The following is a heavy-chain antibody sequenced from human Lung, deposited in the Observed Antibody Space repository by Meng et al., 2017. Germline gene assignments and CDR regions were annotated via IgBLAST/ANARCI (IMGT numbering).Heavy chain of an antibody. CDR1: GGSFSAYY. Sequence: QGQLRRWAAALLRPPESRVLSVVVSGGSFSAYYWSWIRPPPGKGLEWIGEINHSGSTNYNPSLERRATISVDTSQNNLSLKLSSVTAADSAVYYCARGPTTMAHDFDYWGQGTLVTVSS. CDR3: ARGPTTMAHDFDY. J-gene: IGHJ4*02. CDR2: INHSGST. D-gene: IGHD4-11*01. V-gene: IGHV4-34*01.